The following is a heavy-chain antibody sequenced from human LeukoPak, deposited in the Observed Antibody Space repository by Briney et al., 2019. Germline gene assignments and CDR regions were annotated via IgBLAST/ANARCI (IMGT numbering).Heavy chain of an antibody. J-gene: IGHJ4*02. V-gene: IGHV4-39*01. CDR3: ARNLLEWLSIDY. CDR2: IYYSGIT. CDR1: GGSISSSSYY. Sequence: PSETLPLXCTVSGGSISSSSYYWGWSRQPPGKGPEWIGSIYYSGITYYNPSLKSRVTISVDTSKNQFSLKLSSVTAADTAVYYCARNLLEWLSIDYWGQGTLVTVSS. D-gene: IGHD3-3*01.